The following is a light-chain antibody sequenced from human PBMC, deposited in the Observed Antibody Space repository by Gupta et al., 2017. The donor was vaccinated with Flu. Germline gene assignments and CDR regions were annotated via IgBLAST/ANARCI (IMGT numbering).Light chain of an antibody. CDR2: PNH. CDR1: GPNIRPIYD. V-gene: IGLV1-40*01. J-gene: IGLJ2*01. CDR3: QSYDPRLTGWT. Sequence: QSVLTQPPAVSGAPGQRVIIYCTGSGPNIRPIYDVPWYQQLPGAAPKLLIYPNHNRASGVPDRFSASKSDNSASLIITELQAEDEADYYCQSYDPRLTGWTFGGGTKLTVL.